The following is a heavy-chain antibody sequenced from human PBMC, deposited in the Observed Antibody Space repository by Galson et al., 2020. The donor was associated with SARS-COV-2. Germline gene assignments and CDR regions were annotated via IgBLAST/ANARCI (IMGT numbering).Heavy chain of an antibody. Sequence: ETSETLSLTCTVSGGSISSSSYYWGWIRQPPGKGLEWIGSIYYSGSTYYNPSLKSRVTISVDTSKNQFSLKLSSVTAADTAVYYCARLYDFWSGYEGFDYWGQGTLVTLSS. CDR1: GGSISSSSYY. CDR2: IYYSGST. V-gene: IGHV4-39*01. CDR3: ARLYDFWSGYEGFDY. D-gene: IGHD3-3*01. J-gene: IGHJ4*02.